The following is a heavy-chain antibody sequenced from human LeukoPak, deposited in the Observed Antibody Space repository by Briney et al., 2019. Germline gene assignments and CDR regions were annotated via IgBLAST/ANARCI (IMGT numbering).Heavy chain of an antibody. V-gene: IGHV1-18*01. Sequence: ASVKVSCKASGYTFTSYGISWLRQAPGQGLEWMGWISAYSGNTNYAQKLQGRVTMTTDTSTSTAYMELRSLRSDDTAVYYCARLSRDYVWGSYRPLALDYWGQGTLVTVSS. CDR2: ISAYSGNT. CDR1: GYTFTSYG. CDR3: ARLSRDYVWGSYRPLALDY. J-gene: IGHJ4*02. D-gene: IGHD3-16*02.